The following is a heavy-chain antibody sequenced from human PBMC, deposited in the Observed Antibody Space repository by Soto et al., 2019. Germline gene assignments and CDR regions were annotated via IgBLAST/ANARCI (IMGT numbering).Heavy chain of an antibody. CDR2: IYYSGST. D-gene: IGHD2-2*01. V-gene: IGHV4-31*03. J-gene: IGHJ4*02. CDR3: ARSSTSANYFDY. Sequence: QVQLQDSGPGLVKPSQTLSLTCTVSGGSISSGGYYWSWIRQHPGKGLEWIGYIYYSGSTYYNPSLKSRVTISVDTSKNQFSLKLSSVTAADTAVYYCARSSTSANYFDYWGQGTLVTVSS. CDR1: GGSISSGGYY.